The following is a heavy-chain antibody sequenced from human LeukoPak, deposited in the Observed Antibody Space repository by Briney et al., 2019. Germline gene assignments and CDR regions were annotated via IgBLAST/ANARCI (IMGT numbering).Heavy chain of an antibody. D-gene: IGHD6-13*01. CDR3: ARNQRYSSSWYRGTFDP. J-gene: IGHJ5*02. V-gene: IGHV4-34*01. CDR2: INHSGST. CDR1: GGSFSGYY. Sequence: PSETLSLTCAVYGGSFSGYYWSWIRQPPGKGLEWIGEINHSGSTNYNPSLKSRVTISVDTSKNQFSLKLSSVTAADTAVYYCARNQRYSSSWYRGTFDPWGQGTLVTVSS.